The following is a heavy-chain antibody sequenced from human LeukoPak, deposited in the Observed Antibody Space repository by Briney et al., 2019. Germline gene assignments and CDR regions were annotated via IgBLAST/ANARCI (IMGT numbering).Heavy chain of an antibody. CDR2: IYHSGNT. CDR1: GYSISSGYY. Sequence: SETLSLTCAVPGYSISSGYYWGWTRQPPGKGLEWIGSIYHSGNTYYNPSLKSRVTTSVDTSKNEFSLKVSSVTAADTAVYYCARDRASGRAFDIWGQGTMVTVSS. V-gene: IGHV4-38-2*02. D-gene: IGHD1-14*01. J-gene: IGHJ3*02. CDR3: ARDRASGRAFDI.